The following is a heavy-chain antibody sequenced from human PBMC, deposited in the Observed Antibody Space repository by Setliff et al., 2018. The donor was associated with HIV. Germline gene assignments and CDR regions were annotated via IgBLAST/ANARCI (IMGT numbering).Heavy chain of an antibody. Sequence: ASVKVSCKTSGYSFSSHPIHWVRQAPGQRPEWMGWIKTGNGDTQYSQKFRDRVTITRDTSADTSYMELSSLRSEDTAVYYCARGPERYSSDSNGYYYDYWGQGTLVTVSS. CDR2: IKTGNGDT. J-gene: IGHJ4*02. CDR3: ARGPERYSSDSNGYYYDY. CDR1: GYSFSSHP. D-gene: IGHD3-22*01. V-gene: IGHV1-3*04.